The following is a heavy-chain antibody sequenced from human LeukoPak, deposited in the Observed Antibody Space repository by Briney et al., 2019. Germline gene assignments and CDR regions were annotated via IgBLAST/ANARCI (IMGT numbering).Heavy chain of an antibody. CDR3: ARDSKRWFGEFEGITIDP. Sequence: VASVKVSSKASGYTFTIYGISWVRQAPGQGRERMGWISAYNGKTNYTQKLQGRVTITTDTSTSTAYMELRSLRSDATAVYYCARDSKRWFGEFEGITIDPWGQGTLVTVSS. J-gene: IGHJ5*02. CDR2: ISAYNGKT. CDR1: GYTFTIYG. V-gene: IGHV1-18*04. D-gene: IGHD3-10*01.